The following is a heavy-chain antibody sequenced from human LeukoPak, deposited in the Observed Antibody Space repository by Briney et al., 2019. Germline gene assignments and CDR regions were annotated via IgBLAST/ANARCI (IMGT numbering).Heavy chain of an antibody. CDR3: ARDSGGWYED. Sequence: ASVKVSCTASGYTFTGYYMHWVRQAPGPGLEWMGWINPNSGGTNYAQKFQGRVTITRDTSISTAYMELSRLRSDDTAVYYCARDSGGWYEDWGQGTLVTVSS. CDR2: INPNSGGT. J-gene: IGHJ4*02. D-gene: IGHD6-19*01. CDR1: GYTFTGYY. V-gene: IGHV1-2*02.